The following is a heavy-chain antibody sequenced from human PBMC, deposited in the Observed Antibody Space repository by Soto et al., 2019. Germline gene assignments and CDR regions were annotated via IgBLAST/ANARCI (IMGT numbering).Heavy chain of an antibody. CDR1: GGSFSGYY. D-gene: IGHD3-3*01. J-gene: IGHJ5*02. CDR3: ASLFGRFLNGFDP. V-gene: IGHV4-34*01. CDR2: INHSGST. Sequence: PSETLSLTCAVYGGSFSGYYWSWIRQPPGKGLEWIGEINHSGSTNYNPPLKSRVTISVDTSKNQFSLKLSSVTAADTAVYYWASLFGRFLNGFDPWGQGTLVTVS.